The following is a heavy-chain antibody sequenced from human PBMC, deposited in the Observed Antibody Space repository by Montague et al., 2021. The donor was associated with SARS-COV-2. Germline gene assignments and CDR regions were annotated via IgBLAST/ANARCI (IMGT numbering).Heavy chain of an antibody. V-gene: IGHV4-39*07. D-gene: IGHD3-22*01. CDR3: ARVPPVEDDSSGYYSGGFDD. CDR1: GGSISSSSYY. CDR2: IYYSGST. Sequence: SETLSLTCTVSGGSISSSSYYWGWIRQPPGKGLEWIGSIYYSGSTYYNPSLKSRVTISVDTSKNQFSLKLSSVTAADTAVYYCARVPPVEDDSSGYYSGGFDDWGQGTLVTVSS. J-gene: IGHJ4*02.